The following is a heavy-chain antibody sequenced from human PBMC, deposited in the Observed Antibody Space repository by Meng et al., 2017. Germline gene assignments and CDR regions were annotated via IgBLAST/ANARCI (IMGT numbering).Heavy chain of an antibody. CDR3: AHTFKYDYVWGSYRSNWFDP. D-gene: IGHD3-16*02. CDR1: GFSLSTSGVG. V-gene: IGHV2-5*02. CDR2: IYWDDDK. Sequence: SGPTLVKPTQTLTLTCTFSGFSLSTSGVGVGWIRQPPGKALEWLALIYWDDDKRYSPSLKSRLTITKDNSKNQVVLTMTNMDPVDTATYYCAHTFKYDYVWGSYRSNWFDPWGQGTLVTVSS. J-gene: IGHJ5*02.